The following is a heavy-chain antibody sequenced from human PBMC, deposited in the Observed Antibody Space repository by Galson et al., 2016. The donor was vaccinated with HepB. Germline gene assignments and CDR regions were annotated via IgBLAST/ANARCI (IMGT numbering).Heavy chain of an antibody. V-gene: IGHV1-3*01. J-gene: IGHJ4*02. CDR1: GYTFTNYA. CDR3: AREGQLLWFGAFKYYFDY. D-gene: IGHD3-10*01. Sequence: SVKVSCKASGYTFTNYAIHWVRQAPGQRLEWMGWINAGNGNTNYSPKFQGRVTITRDTSASTAFMELRSLRSEDTAVYYCAREGQLLWFGAFKYYFDYWGQGTLVTASS. CDR2: INAGNGNT.